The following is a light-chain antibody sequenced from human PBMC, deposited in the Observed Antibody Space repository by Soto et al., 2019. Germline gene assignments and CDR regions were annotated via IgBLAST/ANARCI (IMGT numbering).Light chain of an antibody. J-gene: IGKJ1*01. Sequence: SQMTESPSTLSSSGGDRVTMTSRASQSISSWLAWYQQKPGKAPKLLIYDASSLESGVPSRFSGSGSGTEITLTISSLQPDDFATYYCQQYNSYSTFGQGTKVDIK. CDR1: QSISSW. CDR3: QQYNSYST. CDR2: DAS. V-gene: IGKV1-5*01.